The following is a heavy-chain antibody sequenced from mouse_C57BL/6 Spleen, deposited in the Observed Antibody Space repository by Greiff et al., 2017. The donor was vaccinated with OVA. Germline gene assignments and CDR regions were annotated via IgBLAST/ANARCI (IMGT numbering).Heavy chain of an antibody. J-gene: IGHJ4*01. CDR2: IDPNSGGT. CDR3: ASGYSNYEGYAMDY. Sequence: QVQLQQSGAELVKPGASVKLSCKASGYTFTSYWMHWVKQRPGRGLEWIGRIDPNSGGTKYNEKFKSKATLTVDKPSSTAYMQLSSLTSEDSAVYYCASGYSNYEGYAMDYWGQGTSVTVSS. CDR1: GYTFTSYW. D-gene: IGHD2-5*01. V-gene: IGHV1-72*01.